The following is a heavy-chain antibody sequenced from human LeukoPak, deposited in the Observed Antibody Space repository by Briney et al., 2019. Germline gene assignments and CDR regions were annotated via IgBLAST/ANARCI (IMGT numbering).Heavy chain of an antibody. CDR3: ARDFRSNWFDP. V-gene: IGHV4-4*07. CDR2: ICITGST. J-gene: IGHJ5*02. D-gene: IGHD3-16*02. Sequence: SETLSLTRTVSGASISTYYWSWIRQSAGKGLEWIGRICITGSTNYNPSLKSRVTMSMDTSKNQFSLKLNSVTAADTAVYYCARDFRSNWFDPWGQGTLVTVSS. CDR1: GASISTYY.